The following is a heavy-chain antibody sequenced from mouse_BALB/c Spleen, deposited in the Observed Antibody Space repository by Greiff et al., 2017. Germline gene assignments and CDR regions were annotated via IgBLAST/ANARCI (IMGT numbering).Heavy chain of an antibody. CDR3: ARGYDGTYFDY. CDR1: GYTFTSY. Sequence: VQLQQSGAELVKPGASVKLSCKASGYTFTSYINWVRQRPEQGLEWIGWIFPGDGSTKYNEKFKGKATLTTDKSSSTAYMQLSRLTSEDSAVYFCARGYDGTYFDYWGQGTTLTVSS. J-gene: IGHJ2*01. D-gene: IGHD2-14*01. CDR2: IFPGDGST. V-gene: IGHV1S56*01.